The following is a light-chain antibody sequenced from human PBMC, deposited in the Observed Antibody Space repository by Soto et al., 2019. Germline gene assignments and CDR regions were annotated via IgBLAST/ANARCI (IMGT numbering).Light chain of an antibody. CDR1: LSVSRH. Sequence: MVVPHPPATLSSSREGVSILSCGACLSVSRHLAWFQQKVGQARVLLIFAASNRASGFHDRFRGSGSRPDFTLNISRLEPDDFTFYYCQYYGRFPLTFGHGP. CDR2: AAS. V-gene: IGKV3D-20*01. J-gene: IGKJ1*01. CDR3: QYYGRFPLT.